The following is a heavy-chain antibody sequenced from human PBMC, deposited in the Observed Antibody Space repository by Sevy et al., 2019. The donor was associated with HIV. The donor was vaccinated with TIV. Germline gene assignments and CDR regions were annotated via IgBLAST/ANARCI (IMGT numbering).Heavy chain of an antibody. Sequence: SETLSLTCTVSGGSISSYYWSWIRQPPGKGLEWIGSIYYSGSTNYNPSLKSRVTISVDTSKNQFSLKLSSVTAADTAVYYCARSDCTNGVCYDYWGQGTLVTVSS. V-gene: IGHV4-59*01. CDR2: IYYSGST. D-gene: IGHD2-8*01. J-gene: IGHJ4*02. CDR3: ARSDCTNGVCYDY. CDR1: GGSISSYY.